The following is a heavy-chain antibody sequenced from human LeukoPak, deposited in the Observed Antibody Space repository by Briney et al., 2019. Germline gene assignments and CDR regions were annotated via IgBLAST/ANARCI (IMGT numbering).Heavy chain of an antibody. CDR1: GYTFTSYD. V-gene: IGHV1-8*01. J-gene: IGHJ3*02. CDR3: AKFGRDGYARAGDAFDI. CDR2: MNPNSGNT. Sequence: ASVKVSCKASGYTFTSYDINWVRQATGQGLEWMGWMNPNSGNTGYAQKFQGRVTMTGNTSISTACMELSSLRSEDTAVYYCAKFGRDGYARAGDAFDIWGQGTMVTVSS. D-gene: IGHD5-24*01.